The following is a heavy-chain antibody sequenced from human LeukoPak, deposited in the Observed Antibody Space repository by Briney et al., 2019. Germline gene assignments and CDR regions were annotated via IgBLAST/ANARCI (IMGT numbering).Heavy chain of an antibody. CDR1: GGTMSGGNYY. Sequence: SETLSLTCTVSGGTMSGGNYYWSWIRPSPGKGLEWIGYIHYGGSTYYNPSLKSRVTISVDRSKNQFSLKLASVTAADTAVYYCARALGSSWYWVDPWGRGTLITVSS. D-gene: IGHD6-13*01. CDR3: ARALGSSWYWVDP. V-gene: IGHV4-30-4*01. CDR2: IHYGGST. J-gene: IGHJ5*02.